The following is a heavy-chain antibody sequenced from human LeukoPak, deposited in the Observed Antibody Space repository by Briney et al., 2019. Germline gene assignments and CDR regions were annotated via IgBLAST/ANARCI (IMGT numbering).Heavy chain of an antibody. Sequence: GRSLTLSCAASGLTFSSYWMHWVRHAPGGGLVWVSRINSDRSSTSYADSVKGRFTISRDNAKNTLYLQMNSLRAEDTAVYYCARSPLVWYYDSSGYYFDYWGQGTPVTVSS. V-gene: IGHV3-74*01. CDR1: GLTFSSYW. CDR2: INSDRSST. CDR3: ARSPLVWYYDSSGYYFDY. J-gene: IGHJ4*02. D-gene: IGHD3-22*01.